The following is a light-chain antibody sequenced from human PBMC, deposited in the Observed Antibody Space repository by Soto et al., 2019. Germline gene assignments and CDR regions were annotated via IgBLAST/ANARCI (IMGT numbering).Light chain of an antibody. CDR2: EVN. V-gene: IGLV2-8*01. CDR3: SSYTTSSTVV. J-gene: IGLJ1*01. Sequence: QSALTQPPSASGSPGHSVTLSCTGTSSDVGGYNYVSWYQQHPGKAPKLIISEVNKRPSGVPDRFSGSKSGNTASLTVSGLQAEDEADYYCSSYTTSSTVVFGTGTKLTVL. CDR1: SSDVGGYNY.